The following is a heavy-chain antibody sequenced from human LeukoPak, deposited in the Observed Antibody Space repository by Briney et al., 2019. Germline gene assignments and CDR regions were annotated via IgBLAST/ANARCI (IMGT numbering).Heavy chain of an antibody. D-gene: IGHD2-2*02. V-gene: IGHV3-21*01. CDR1: GFTFSSYS. CDR2: ISSSSSYI. Sequence: GGSLRLSCAASGFTFSSYSMNWVRQAPGNGLEWASSISSSSSYIYYADSVKGRFTISRDNAKNSLYLQMNSLRAEDTAVYYCARQRTIVVVPAAIGPRDYYYGMDVWGQGTTVTVSS. J-gene: IGHJ6*02. CDR3: ARQRTIVVVPAAIGPRDYYYGMDV.